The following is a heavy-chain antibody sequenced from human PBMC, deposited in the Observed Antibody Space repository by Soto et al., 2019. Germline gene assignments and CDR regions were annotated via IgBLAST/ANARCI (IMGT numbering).Heavy chain of an antibody. D-gene: IGHD5-12*01. CDR2: IYYSGST. Sequence: QVQLQESGPGLVKPSETLSLTCTVSGGSISSYYWSWIRQPPGKGLEWIGYIYYSGSTNYNPSLKSRVIISVDTSKNQFSLKLSSVTAADTAVYYCARVSGYDSSYYYYYMDVWGKGTTVTVSS. J-gene: IGHJ6*03. V-gene: IGHV4-59*01. CDR1: GGSISSYY. CDR3: ARVSGYDSSYYYYYMDV.